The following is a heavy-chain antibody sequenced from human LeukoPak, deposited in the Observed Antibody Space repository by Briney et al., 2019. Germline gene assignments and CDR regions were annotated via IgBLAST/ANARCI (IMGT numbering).Heavy chain of an antibody. CDR3: ARLVPETASLDY. Sequence: SETLSLTCTVSDGSISSYYWSWIRQPPGKGLEWIGYIYYSGSTNYNPSPKSRVSTSVDTSKKQFSLKLSSVTAADTAVYYCARLVPETASLDYWGQGTLVTVSS. D-gene: IGHD6-6*01. J-gene: IGHJ4*02. CDR1: DGSISSYY. CDR2: IYYSGST. V-gene: IGHV4-59*08.